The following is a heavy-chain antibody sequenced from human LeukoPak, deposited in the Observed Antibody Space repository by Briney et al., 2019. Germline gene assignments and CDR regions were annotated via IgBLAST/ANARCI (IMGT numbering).Heavy chain of an antibody. CDR2: ISGSGGST. CDR3: AKAGWDSPRTTLSLDY. V-gene: IGHV3-23*01. J-gene: IGHJ4*02. D-gene: IGHD4-17*01. Sequence: PGGSLRLSCAASGFTFSSYAMSWVRQAPGKGLEWVSAISGSGGSTYYADSVKGRFTISRDNSKNTLYLQMNSLRAEDTAVYYCAKAGWDSPRTTLSLDYWGQGTLVTVSS. CDR1: GFTFSSYA.